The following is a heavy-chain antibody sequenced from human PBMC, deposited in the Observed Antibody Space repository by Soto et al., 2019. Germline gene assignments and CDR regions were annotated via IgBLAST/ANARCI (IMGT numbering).Heavy chain of an antibody. V-gene: IGHV3-23*01. D-gene: IGHD1-26*01. CDR1: GFTFISYA. CDR3: AKASRIVGAPYYYYYGMDV. CDR2: ISGSGGST. Sequence: PGGSLRLSCAASGFTFISYAMSWVRQAPGKGLEWVSAISGSGGSTYYADSVKGRFTISRDNSKNTLYLQMNSLRAEDTAVYYCAKASRIVGAPYYYYYGMDVWGQGTTVTVSS. J-gene: IGHJ6*02.